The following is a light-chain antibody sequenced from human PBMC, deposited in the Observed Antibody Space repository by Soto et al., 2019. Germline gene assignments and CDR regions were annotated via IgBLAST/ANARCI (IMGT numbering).Light chain of an antibody. Sequence: EIVMTQSPGTLSVSPGERVTLSCRATQNVNNQLVWYQQKPGQSPRLLIYGASIRATDIPSRFSGSGSGTEFTLTISSLQSGDFAVYYCQQYNHWPYTFGQGTKVDIK. CDR1: QNVNNQ. CDR2: GAS. J-gene: IGKJ2*01. V-gene: IGKV3-15*01. CDR3: QQYNHWPYT.